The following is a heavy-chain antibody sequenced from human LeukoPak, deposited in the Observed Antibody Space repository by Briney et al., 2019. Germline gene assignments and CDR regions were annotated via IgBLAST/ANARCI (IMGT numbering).Heavy chain of an antibody. CDR2: INHSGST. CDR3: ARGYGDYGFFAFDI. D-gene: IGHD4-17*01. V-gene: IGHV4-34*01. Sequence: PSETLSLTCTVSGGSISRYYWSWIRQPPGKGLEWIGEINHSGSTNYNPSLKSRVTISVDTSKNQFSLKLSSVTAADTAVYYCARGYGDYGFFAFDIWGQGTMVTVSS. CDR1: GGSISRYY. J-gene: IGHJ3*02.